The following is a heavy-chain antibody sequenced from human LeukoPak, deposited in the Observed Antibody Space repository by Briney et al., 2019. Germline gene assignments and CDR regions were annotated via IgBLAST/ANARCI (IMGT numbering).Heavy chain of an antibody. CDR3: ASLYYDNRVDY. Sequence: SETLSLTCTVSGGTISSYYWSWIRQPPGKGLEWIGYIYHSGSTNYNPSLKSRVTTSVDTSKNQFSLKLRSVTAADTAVYYCASLYYDNRVDYWGQGTLVTVSS. J-gene: IGHJ4*02. D-gene: IGHD3-16*01. V-gene: IGHV4-59*01. CDR1: GGTISSYY. CDR2: IYHSGST.